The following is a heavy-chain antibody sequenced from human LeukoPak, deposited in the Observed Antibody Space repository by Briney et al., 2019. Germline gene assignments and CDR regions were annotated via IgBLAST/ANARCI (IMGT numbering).Heavy chain of an antibody. V-gene: IGHV3-9*01. D-gene: IGHD3-10*01. CDR2: ISWNSGSI. CDR3: AKGDQYYYGSVH. J-gene: IGHJ4*02. Sequence: GGSLRLSCAASGFTFDDYAMHWVRQAPGKGLEWVSGISWNSGSIGYADSVKGRFTISRDNAKNSLYLQMNSLRAEDTALYYCAKGDQYYYGSVHWGQGTLVTVSS. CDR1: GFTFDDYA.